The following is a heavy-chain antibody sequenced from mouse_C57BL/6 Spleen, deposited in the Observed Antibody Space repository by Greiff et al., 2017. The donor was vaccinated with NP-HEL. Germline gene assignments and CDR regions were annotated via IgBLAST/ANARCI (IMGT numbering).Heavy chain of an antibody. J-gene: IGHJ4*01. CDR3: ARGLLRSGAAMDY. CDR1: GYTFTSYW. D-gene: IGHD1-1*01. V-gene: IGHV1-61*01. Sequence: QVQLQQPGAELVRPGSSVKLSCKASGYTFTSYWMDWVKQRPGQGLEWIGNIYPSDSETHYNQKFKDKATLTVDKSSSTAYMQLSSLTSEDSAVYYCARGLLRSGAAMDYWGQGTSVTVSS. CDR2: IYPSDSET.